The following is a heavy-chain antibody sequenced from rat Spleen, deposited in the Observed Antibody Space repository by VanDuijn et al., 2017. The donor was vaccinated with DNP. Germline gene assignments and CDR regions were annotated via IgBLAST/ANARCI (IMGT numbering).Heavy chain of an antibody. CDR1: GFSLTSYN. J-gene: IGHJ2*01. V-gene: IGHV2-30*01. D-gene: IGHD1-12*03. CDR2: IWTGGST. CDR3: ARDGYYDGYNYFDY. Sequence: QVQLKESGPGLVQPSQTLSLTCTVSGFSLTSYNVHWVRQPPGKGLEWMGIIWTGGSTDYNSALKSRLSISRDTSKSQVFLKMNSLQTEDIATYYCARDGYYDGYNYFDYWGQGVMVTVSS.